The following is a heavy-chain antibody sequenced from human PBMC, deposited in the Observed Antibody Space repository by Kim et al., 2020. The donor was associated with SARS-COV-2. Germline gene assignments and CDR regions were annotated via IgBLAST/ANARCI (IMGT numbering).Heavy chain of an antibody. V-gene: IGHV4-39*07. D-gene: IGHD6-13*01. J-gene: IGHJ4*02. CDR3: ASGGTGYSSSWCDY. Sequence: NPSLKSRVTISVDTSKNQFSLKLSSVTAADTAVYYCASGGTGYSSSWCDYWGQGTLVTVSS.